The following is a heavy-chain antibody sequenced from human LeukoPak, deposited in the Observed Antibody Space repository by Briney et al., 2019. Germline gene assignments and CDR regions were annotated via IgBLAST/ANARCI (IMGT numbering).Heavy chain of an antibody. CDR2: FSETNSGI. V-gene: IGHV3-23*01. D-gene: IGHD2/OR15-2a*01. Sequence: PGRSLRLSCAASGFTFSSYGMHWVRQAPGKGLEWVSGFSETNSGIYYADSVKGRFTISRDNSRNTLYLQMNSLGVEDTAIYFCAKVVQTGNSMFDYWGQGALVTVSS. CDR1: GFTFSSYG. CDR3: AKVVQTGNSMFDY. J-gene: IGHJ4*01.